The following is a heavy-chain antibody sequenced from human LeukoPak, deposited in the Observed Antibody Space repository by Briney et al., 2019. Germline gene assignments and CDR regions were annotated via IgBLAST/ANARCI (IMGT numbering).Heavy chain of an antibody. CDR3: AKDRFWSGYYYFDY. D-gene: IGHD3-3*01. CDR1: GFTFSSYG. V-gene: IGHV3-30*02. Sequence: GGSLRLSCAASGFTFSSYGMHWVRQAPGKGLEWVAFIRYDGSNKYYADSVKGRFTISRDNSKNTLYLQMNSLRAEDTAVYYCAKDRFWSGYYYFDYWGQGTLVTVSS. CDR2: IRYDGSNK. J-gene: IGHJ4*02.